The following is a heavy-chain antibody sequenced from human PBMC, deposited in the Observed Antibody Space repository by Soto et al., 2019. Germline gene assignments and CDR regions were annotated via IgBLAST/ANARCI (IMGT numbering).Heavy chain of an antibody. CDR1: GGSISSYN. J-gene: IGHJ6*03. V-gene: IGHV4-59*01. Sequence: QVQLQESGPGLVKPSETLSLTCTVSGGSISSYNWSWIRQPPGKGLEWIGSIYYSGSTNYNPSLKSRVTISVDTSKNQFSLKLRSVTAADTAVYYCASQGKDYGDYDITYYYYMDVWGKGTTVTVSS. D-gene: IGHD4-17*01. CDR3: ASQGKDYGDYDITYYYYMDV. CDR2: IYYSGST.